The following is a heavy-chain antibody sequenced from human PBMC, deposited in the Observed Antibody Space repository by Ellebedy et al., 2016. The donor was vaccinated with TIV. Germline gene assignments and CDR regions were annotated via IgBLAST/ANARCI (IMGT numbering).Heavy chain of an antibody. V-gene: IGHV1-46*01. J-gene: IGHJ4*02. CDR1: GYTFTTYY. D-gene: IGHD3-16*01. CDR2: INPRDGRT. CDR3: ARNLYGIPTVNYFDS. Sequence: ASVKVSXXASGYTFTTYYMHWVRQAPGQGLEWMGIINPRDGRTSYAQKFQGRITMTTDTSTNTVYLELSSLSSEDTAFYYCARNLYGIPTVNYFDSWGQGTLVTVTS.